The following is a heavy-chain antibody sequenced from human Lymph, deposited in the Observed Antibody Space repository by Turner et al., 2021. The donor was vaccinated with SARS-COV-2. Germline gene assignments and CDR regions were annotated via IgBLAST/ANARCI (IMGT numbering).Heavy chain of an antibody. CDR1: GFTFSSYA. CDR2: ISFDGNNK. Sequence: SCAALGFTFSSYALHWVRQAPGKGMAWAAVISFDGNNKDYTDSVKGRCTISRDNSENTRYLQLNRLRPEDTAGYYCARGDYDGAGTYPGKTFDYWGQGALVTVSS. D-gene: IGHD3-10*01. V-gene: IGHV3-30-3*01. J-gene: IGHJ4*02. CDR3: ARGDYDGAGTYPGKTFDY.